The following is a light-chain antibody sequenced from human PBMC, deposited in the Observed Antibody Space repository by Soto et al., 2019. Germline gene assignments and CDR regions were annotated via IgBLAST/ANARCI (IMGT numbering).Light chain of an antibody. CDR1: QSISSW. CDR2: DAS. V-gene: IGKV1-5*01. J-gene: IGKJ1*01. Sequence: DIQMTQSPSTLSASVGDRVTITRRTRQSISSWLAWYQQKPGKAPKLLIYDASSLDSGVPSRFSGSGSATEFTLTISSLQPDDFATYYCQQYNRYSPTFGQGTKVEIK. CDR3: QQYNRYSPT.